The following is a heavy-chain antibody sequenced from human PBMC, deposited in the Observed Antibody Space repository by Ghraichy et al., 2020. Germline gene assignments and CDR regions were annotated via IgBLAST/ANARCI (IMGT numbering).Heavy chain of an antibody. CDR1: GFTFGDYA. CDR2: IRSKAYGGTT. Sequence: GGSLRLSCTASGFTFGDYAMSWFRQAPGKGLEWVGFIRSKAYGGTTEYAASVKGRFTISRDDSKSIAYLQMNSLKTEDTAVYYCTRDGISGSYYSRFDYWGQGTLVTVSS. D-gene: IGHD1-26*01. CDR3: TRDGISGSYYSRFDY. J-gene: IGHJ4*02. V-gene: IGHV3-49*03.